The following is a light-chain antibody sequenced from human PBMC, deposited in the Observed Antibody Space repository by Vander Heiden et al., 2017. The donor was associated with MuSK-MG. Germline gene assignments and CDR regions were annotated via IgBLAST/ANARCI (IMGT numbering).Light chain of an antibody. V-gene: IGLV2-14*01. CDR2: DVS. Sequence: QSSLTQPASVSGSPGQSITISCTGTSSDVGGYNYVSWYQQNPGKAPKLMIYDVSDRPSGVSNRFSGSKSGNTASLTISGLQAEDEADYYCISYTSSNTCVFGTGTKVTVL. CDR3: ISYTSSNTCV. CDR1: SSDVGGYNY. J-gene: IGLJ1*01.